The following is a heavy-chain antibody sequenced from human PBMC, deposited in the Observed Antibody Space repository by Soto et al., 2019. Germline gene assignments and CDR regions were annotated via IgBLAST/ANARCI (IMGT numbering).Heavy chain of an antibody. Sequence: LRLSCAASGFTFSSYGMHWVRQAPGKGLEWVAVISYDGSNKYYADSVKGRFTISRDNSKNTLYLQMNSLRAEDTAVYYCAKAAAGDTSYYYYYGMDVWGQGTTVTVSS. CDR2: ISYDGSNK. J-gene: IGHJ6*02. V-gene: IGHV3-30*18. CDR3: AKAAAGDTSYYYYYGMDV. D-gene: IGHD6-13*01. CDR1: GFTFSSYG.